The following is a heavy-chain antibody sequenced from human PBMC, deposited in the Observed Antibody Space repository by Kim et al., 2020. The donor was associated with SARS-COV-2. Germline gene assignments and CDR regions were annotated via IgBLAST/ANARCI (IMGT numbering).Heavy chain of an antibody. J-gene: IGHJ5*02. Sequence: GGSLRLSCVASGFTFDDYAMHWVRQVPGKGLEWVSGISWNGGSMGYADSVKGRFTISRDNAKNSLYLQMNSLRPEDTALYYCAKGTGAYGRKGNWFDPWGQGTLVTVSA. CDR1: GFTFDDYA. CDR3: AKGTGAYGRKGNWFDP. V-gene: IGHV3-9*01. D-gene: IGHD5-12*01. CDR2: ISWNGGSM.